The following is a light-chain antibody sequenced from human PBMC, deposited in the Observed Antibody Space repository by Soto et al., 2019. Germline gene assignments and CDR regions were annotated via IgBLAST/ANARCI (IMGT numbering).Light chain of an antibody. CDR2: DAS. CDR1: QSVNNN. V-gene: IGKV3-15*01. CDR3: QHYNRWPLT. J-gene: IGKJ4*01. Sequence: EMLMTQSPATLSVSPGERVTLSCRASQSVNNNLAWYQQKPGQAPRLLIYDASTRAAGIPASFSGSGSGTECTLTISGLQSEDFGVYYCQHYNRWPLTFGGGTKVEIK.